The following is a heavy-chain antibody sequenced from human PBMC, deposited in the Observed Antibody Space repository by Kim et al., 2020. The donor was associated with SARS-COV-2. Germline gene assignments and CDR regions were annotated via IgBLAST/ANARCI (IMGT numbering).Heavy chain of an antibody. CDR1: GSSVGIGYY. V-gene: IGHV4-38-2*02. CDR3: AWSVISGWFNFDV. J-gene: IGHJ3*01. Sequence: SETLSLTCTVSGSSVGIGYYWDWIRQPPGRGLEWIASISHEGNTYYNSSLQSRLMVSVDTTKKQISLKLSSVTAADTAVYYCAWSVISGWFNFDVGGRG. D-gene: IGHD6-13*01. CDR2: ISHEGNT.